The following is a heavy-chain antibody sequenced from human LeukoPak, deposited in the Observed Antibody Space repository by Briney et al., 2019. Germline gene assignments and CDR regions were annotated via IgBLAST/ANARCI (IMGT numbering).Heavy chain of an antibody. CDR1: GYSITGYY. D-gene: IGHD1-26*01. Sequence: ASVKVSCKTSGYSITGYYMHRVRQAPGQGLEWMGWINGNTGGTNYAQKLQGRVTMTRDTSISTAYMELSGLTFDDTAVYYCARDATLGGTKNSFDPWGQGTLVTVSS. V-gene: IGHV1-2*02. J-gene: IGHJ5*02. CDR2: INGNTGGT. CDR3: ARDATLGGTKNSFDP.